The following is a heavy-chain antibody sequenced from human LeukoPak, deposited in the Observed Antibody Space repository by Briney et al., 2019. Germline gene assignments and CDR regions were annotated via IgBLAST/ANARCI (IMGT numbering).Heavy chain of an antibody. CDR3: ARGPYRRLDY. CDR1: GGTFSSYA. Sequence: ASVKVSCKASGGTFSSYAISWVRQAPGQGLEWMGGIIPIFGTANYAQKFQGRVTITADESTSTAYMELSSLRFEDTAVYYCARGPYRRLDYWGQGTLVTVSS. CDR2: IIPIFGTA. V-gene: IGHV1-69*01. D-gene: IGHD3-16*02. J-gene: IGHJ4*02.